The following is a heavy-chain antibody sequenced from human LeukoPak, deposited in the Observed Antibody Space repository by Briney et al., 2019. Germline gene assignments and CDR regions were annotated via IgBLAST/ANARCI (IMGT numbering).Heavy chain of an antibody. J-gene: IGHJ4*02. CDR2: IYSGGST. Sequence: GGSLRLSCAASGFTFSSYGMHWVRQAPGKGLEWVSVIYSGGSTYYADSVKGRFTISRDNSKNTLYLQMNSLRAEDTAVYYCAREVGSLDYWGQGTLVTVSS. D-gene: IGHD3-10*01. CDR1: GFTFSSYG. V-gene: IGHV3-53*01. CDR3: AREVGSLDY.